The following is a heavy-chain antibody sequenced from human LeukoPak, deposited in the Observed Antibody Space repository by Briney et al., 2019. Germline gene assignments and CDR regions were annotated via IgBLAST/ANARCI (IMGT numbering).Heavy chain of an antibody. J-gene: IGHJ2*01. V-gene: IGHV4-34*01. CDR2: IYYSGST. CDR1: GGSFSGYY. Sequence: PSETLSLTCAVYGGSFSGYYWSWIRQPPGKGLEWIGSIYYSGSTYYNPSLKSRVTISVDTSKNQFPLKLSSVTAADTAVYYCARQSGWYPHWYFDLWGRGTLVTVSS. D-gene: IGHD6-19*01. CDR3: ARQSGWYPHWYFDL.